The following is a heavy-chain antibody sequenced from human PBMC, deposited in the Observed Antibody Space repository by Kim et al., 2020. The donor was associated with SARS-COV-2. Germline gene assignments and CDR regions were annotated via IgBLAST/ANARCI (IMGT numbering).Heavy chain of an antibody. CDR1: GFTFDDYA. D-gene: IGHD3-22*01. V-gene: IGHV3-9*01. Sequence: GGSLRLSCAASGFTFDDYAMHWVRQAPGKGLEWVSGISWNSGSIGYADSVKGRFTISRDNAKNSLYLQMNSLRAEDTALYYCAKDQIASSGGAFDIWGQGTMVTVSS. J-gene: IGHJ3*02. CDR3: AKDQIASSGGAFDI. CDR2: ISWNSGSI.